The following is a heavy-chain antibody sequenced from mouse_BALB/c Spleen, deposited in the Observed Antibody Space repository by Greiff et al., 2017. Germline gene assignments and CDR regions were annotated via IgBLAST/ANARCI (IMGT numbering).Heavy chain of an antibody. Sequence: EVKLVESGGGLVKPGGSLKLSCAASGFTFSSYAMSWVRQTPEKRLEWVASISSGGSTYYPDSVKGRFTISRDNARNILYLQMSSLRSEDTAMYYCARGIIITTGVAYWYFDVWGAGTTVTVSS. CDR3: ARGIIITTGVAYWYFDV. D-gene: IGHD1-1*01. V-gene: IGHV5-6-5*01. J-gene: IGHJ1*01. CDR2: ISSGGST. CDR1: GFTFSSYA.